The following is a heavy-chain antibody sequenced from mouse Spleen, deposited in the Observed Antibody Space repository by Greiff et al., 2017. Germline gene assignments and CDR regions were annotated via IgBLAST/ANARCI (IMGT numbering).Heavy chain of an antibody. CDR3: ARERGTNWDGFDY. V-gene: IGHV1-14*01. D-gene: IGHD4-1*01. CDR1: GYTFTSYV. CDR2: INPYNDGT. J-gene: IGHJ2*01. Sequence: EVKLQESGPELVKPGASVKMSCKASGYTFTSYVMHWVKQKPGQGLEWIGYINPYNDGTKYNEKFKGKATLTSDKSSSTAYMELSSLTSEDSAVYYCARERGTNWDGFDYWGQGTTLTVSS.